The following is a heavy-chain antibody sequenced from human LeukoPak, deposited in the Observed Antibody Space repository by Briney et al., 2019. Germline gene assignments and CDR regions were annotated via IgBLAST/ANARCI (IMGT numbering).Heavy chain of an antibody. CDR2: ISSSSSYI. J-gene: IGHJ2*01. D-gene: IGHD2-2*02. V-gene: IGHV3-21*01. CDR3: AREGCSSTSCYTGNWYFDL. Sequence: GGSLRLSCAASGFTFSAYSMNWVCQAPGKGLEWVSSISSSSSYIYYAASVKDRFTISRDNAKNSLYLQMNSLRAEDTAVYYCAREGCSSTSCYTGNWYFDLWGRGTLVTVSS. CDR1: GFTFSAYS.